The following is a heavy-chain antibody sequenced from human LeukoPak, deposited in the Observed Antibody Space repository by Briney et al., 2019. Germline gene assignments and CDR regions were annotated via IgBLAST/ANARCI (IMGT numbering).Heavy chain of an antibody. Sequence: GGSLRLSCVASGFTFSTFWMTWVRQAPGKVLEWVANIKQDGTEKYYVDSVKSRFTISRDNAKNSLYVQMDSLRAEDTAVYYCAKGWSFDIRGQGTMVTVTS. CDR2: IKQDGTEK. CDR3: AKGWSFDI. CDR1: GFTFSTFW. J-gene: IGHJ3*02. V-gene: IGHV3-7*01. D-gene: IGHD2-15*01.